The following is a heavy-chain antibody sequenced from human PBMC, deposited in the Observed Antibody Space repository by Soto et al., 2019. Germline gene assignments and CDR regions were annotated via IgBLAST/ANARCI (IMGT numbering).Heavy chain of an antibody. J-gene: IGHJ4*02. V-gene: IGHV4-34*01. CDR2: INHSGST. CDR1: GGSFSGYY. Sequence: SETLSLTCAVYGGSFSGYYWSWIRQPPGKGLEWIGEINHSGSTNYNPSLKSRVTISVDTSKNQFSLKLSSVTAADTAVYYCARGRADIVVVVAATRFDYWGQGTLVTVSS. CDR3: ARGRADIVVVVAATRFDY. D-gene: IGHD2-15*01.